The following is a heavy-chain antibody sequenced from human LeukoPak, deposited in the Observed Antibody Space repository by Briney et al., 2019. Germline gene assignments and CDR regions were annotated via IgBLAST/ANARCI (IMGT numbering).Heavy chain of an antibody. Sequence: GGSLRLSCAASGFTFSTYTMNWVRQVPGKGLEWVSSISSSSSSIFYADSLKGRFTISRDNAKNSLYLEMNSLRAEDTAVYFCARTRGPYDSLDYWGQGTLVTVSS. CDR2: ISSSSSSI. J-gene: IGHJ4*02. V-gene: IGHV3-21*01. D-gene: IGHD5-12*01. CDR1: GFTFSTYT. CDR3: ARTRGPYDSLDY.